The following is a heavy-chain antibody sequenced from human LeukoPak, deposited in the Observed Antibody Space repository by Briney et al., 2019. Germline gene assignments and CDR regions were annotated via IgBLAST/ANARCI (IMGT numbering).Heavy chain of an antibody. D-gene: IGHD6-19*01. V-gene: IGHV5-51*01. CDR3: AIQGMLVDGTYYYGMDV. Sequence: GESLKISCKGSGYNFANNWIGWVRQMPGKGLEWMGVIYPGDSDTRYSPSFQGRVTISADESISTAYLQWSSLKASDTAIYYCAIQGMLVDGTYYYGMDVWGQGTTVTVSS. CDR2: IYPGDSDT. J-gene: IGHJ6*02. CDR1: GYNFANNW.